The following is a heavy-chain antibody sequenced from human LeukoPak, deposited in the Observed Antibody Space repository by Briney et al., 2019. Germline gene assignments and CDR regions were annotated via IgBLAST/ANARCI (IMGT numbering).Heavy chain of an antibody. V-gene: IGHV4-4*07. J-gene: IGHJ4*02. CDR3: AAIRPLWFGELAH. Sequence: SETLSLTCAVSGGSISSYYWSWIRQPAGKGLEWIGRIYTSGSTNYNPSLKSRVTMSVDTSKNQFSLKLSSVTAADTAVYYCAAIRPLWFGELAHWGQGTLVTVSS. D-gene: IGHD3-10*01. CDR2: IYTSGST. CDR1: GGSISSYY.